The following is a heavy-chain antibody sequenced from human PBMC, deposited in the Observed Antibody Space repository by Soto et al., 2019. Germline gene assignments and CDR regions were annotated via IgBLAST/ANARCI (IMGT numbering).Heavy chain of an antibody. CDR3: ARDLLPLRYFDWLSAHYYYGMDV. J-gene: IGHJ6*02. CDR2: ISAYNGNT. CDR1: GYTFSSYG. V-gene: IGHV1-18*01. D-gene: IGHD3-9*01. Sequence: APVKVSFKASGYTFSSYGISWVRQAPGQGPEWVGWISAYNGNTNYAQKLQGRVTMTTDTSTSTAYMELRSLRSDDTAVYYCARDLLPLRYFDWLSAHYYYGMDVWGQGTTVTVSS.